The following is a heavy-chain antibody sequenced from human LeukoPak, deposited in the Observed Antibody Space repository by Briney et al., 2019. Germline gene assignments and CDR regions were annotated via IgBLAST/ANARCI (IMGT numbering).Heavy chain of an antibody. D-gene: IGHD2-2*01. CDR3: ARREYGFDY. Sequence: SETLSLTCTVSGYSISSGYYWGWIRQPPGKGLEWIGSIYHSGSTYYNPSLKSRVTISVDTSKNQFSLKLSSVTAADTAVYYCARREYGFDYWGQGTLVTVSS. V-gene: IGHV4-38-2*02. J-gene: IGHJ4*02. CDR2: IYHSGST. CDR1: GYSISSGYY.